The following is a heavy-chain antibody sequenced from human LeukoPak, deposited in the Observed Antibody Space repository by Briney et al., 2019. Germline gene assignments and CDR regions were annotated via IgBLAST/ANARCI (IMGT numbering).Heavy chain of an antibody. Sequence: SVKVSCKASGGTFSSYAISWVRQAPGQGLEWMGRIIPILGIANYAQKFQGRVTITADTSTSTAYMELRSLRSDDTAVYYCARDVRGIVGMDYFDYWGQGTLVTVSS. CDR1: GGTFSSYA. CDR3: ARDVRGIVGMDYFDY. J-gene: IGHJ4*02. D-gene: IGHD3-22*01. CDR2: IIPILGIA. V-gene: IGHV1-69*04.